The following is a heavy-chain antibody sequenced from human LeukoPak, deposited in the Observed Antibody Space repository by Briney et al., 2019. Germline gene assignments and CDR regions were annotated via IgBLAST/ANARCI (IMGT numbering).Heavy chain of an antibody. CDR1: GFTFSSYA. J-gene: IGHJ4*02. CDR2: ISGSGGST. CDR3: AKDLGIVGATGQQGRAPHTRRALDY. Sequence: PGGSLRLSCAASGFTFSSYAMSWFRQAPGKGLEWVSAISGSGGSTYYADSVKGRFTISRDNSKNTLYLQMNSLRAEDTAVYYCAKDLGIVGATGQQGRAPHTRRALDYWGQGALVTVSS. D-gene: IGHD1-26*01. V-gene: IGHV3-23*01.